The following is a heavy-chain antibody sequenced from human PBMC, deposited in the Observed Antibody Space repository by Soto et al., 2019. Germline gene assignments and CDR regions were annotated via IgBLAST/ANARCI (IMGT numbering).Heavy chain of an antibody. Sequence: SVKVSCKASGVTFSSYTISWVRQAPGQGLEWMGRIIPILGIANYAQKFQGRVTITADKSTSTAYMELSSLRSEDTAVYYCARDSRSSSSPWFDPWGQGTLVTVSS. V-gene: IGHV1-69*04. CDR2: IIPILGIA. CDR1: GVTFSSYT. CDR3: ARDSRSSSSPWFDP. J-gene: IGHJ5*02. D-gene: IGHD6-6*01.